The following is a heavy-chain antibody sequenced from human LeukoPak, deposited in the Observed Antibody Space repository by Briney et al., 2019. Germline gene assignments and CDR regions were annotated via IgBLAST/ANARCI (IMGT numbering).Heavy chain of an antibody. Sequence: ASVKVSCKASGYTFAKFYIHWVRQAPGQGLEWMGWMNPHSGGTNYAQKFRARVTMTTDTTINTAYLELTGLTSDDTALYYCARAERTVSGLDVWGQGTTVTVSS. V-gene: IGHV1-2*02. CDR2: MNPHSGGT. D-gene: IGHD2-2*01. CDR3: ARAERTVSGLDV. CDR1: GYTFAKFY. J-gene: IGHJ6*02.